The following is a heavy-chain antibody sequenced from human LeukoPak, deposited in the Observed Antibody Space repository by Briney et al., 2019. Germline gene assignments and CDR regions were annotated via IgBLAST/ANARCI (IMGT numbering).Heavy chain of an antibody. CDR1: GFTFSSYS. CDR2: ISSSSSSTI. D-gene: IGHD3-10*01. J-gene: IGHJ3*02. Sequence: GGSLRLSCAASGFTFSSYSMNWVRQAPGKGLEWVSYISSSSSSTIYYADSVKGRFTISRDNAKNSLYLQMNSLRDEDTAVYYCARDSLTYYYGSGSYPDAFDIWGQGTMVTVSS. V-gene: IGHV3-48*02. CDR3: ARDSLTYYYGSGSYPDAFDI.